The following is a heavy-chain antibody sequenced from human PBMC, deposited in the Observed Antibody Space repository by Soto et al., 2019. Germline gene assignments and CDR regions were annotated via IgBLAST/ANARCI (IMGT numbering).Heavy chain of an antibody. D-gene: IGHD6-13*01. CDR2: IYYSGST. Sequence: SETLSLTCTVSGGSISSYYWSWIRQPPGKGLEWIGYIYYSGSTNYNPSLKSRVTISVDTSKNQFSLKLSSVTAADTAVYYCAREGVSSSRYYYYGLDVWGQGTTVTVSS. CDR3: AREGVSSSRYYYYGLDV. J-gene: IGHJ6*02. V-gene: IGHV4-59*01. CDR1: GGSISSYY.